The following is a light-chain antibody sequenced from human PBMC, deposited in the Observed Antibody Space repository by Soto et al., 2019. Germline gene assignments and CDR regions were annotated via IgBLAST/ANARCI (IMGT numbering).Light chain of an antibody. Sequence: DIQMTQSPSTLSASVGDRVTITCRASQSIGSSLAWYQQKPGKAPNLLISDVSSLERGVPSRFSGSGSGTEFTLTIRSLQPDDFATYYCQQYNGYYRTFGQGTKVDIK. J-gene: IGKJ1*01. CDR3: QQYNGYYRT. CDR2: DVS. CDR1: QSIGSS. V-gene: IGKV1-5*01.